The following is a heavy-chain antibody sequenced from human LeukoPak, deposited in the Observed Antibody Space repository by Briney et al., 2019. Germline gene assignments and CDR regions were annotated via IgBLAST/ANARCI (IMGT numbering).Heavy chain of an antibody. D-gene: IGHD3-10*01. J-gene: IGHJ3*02. CDR1: GFTFSSYW. CDR3: AREELLWFGESQNAFDI. V-gene: IGHV3-7*01. Sequence: GGSLRLSCAASGFTFSSYWMSWVRQAPGKGLEWVANIKQDGSEKYYVDSVKGRFTISRDNSKDTLYLQMNSLRAEDTAVYYCAREELLWFGESQNAFDIWGQGTMVTVSS. CDR2: IKQDGSEK.